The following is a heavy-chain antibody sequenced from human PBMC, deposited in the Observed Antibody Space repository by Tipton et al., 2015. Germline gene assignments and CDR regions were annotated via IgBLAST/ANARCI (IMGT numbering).Heavy chain of an antibody. Sequence: SLRLSCAASGFSFISYSMNWVRQAPGKGLEWVSTVGGDGSSIYYADSVKGRFTISRDNSKNTLYLQVTSLRAEDTAVYYCAKFTMDIGVVVAAPIGYWGQGTLVTVSS. CDR2: VGGDGSSI. V-gene: IGHV3-23*01. D-gene: IGHD2-15*01. J-gene: IGHJ4*02. CDR1: GFSFISYS. CDR3: AKFTMDIGVVVAAPIGY.